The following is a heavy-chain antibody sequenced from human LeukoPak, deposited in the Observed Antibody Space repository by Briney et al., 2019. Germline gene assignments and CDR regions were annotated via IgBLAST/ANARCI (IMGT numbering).Heavy chain of an antibody. V-gene: IGHV4-59*05. CDR2: IYYSGST. CDR1: GGSISSYY. Sequence: SETLSLTCTVSGGSISSYYWSWIRQPPGKGLEWIGSIYYSGSTYYNPSLKSRVTISVDTSKNQFSLKLSSVTAADTAVYYCASQGGIAAAEFDYWGQGTLVTVSS. D-gene: IGHD6-13*01. CDR3: ASQGGIAAAEFDY. J-gene: IGHJ4*02.